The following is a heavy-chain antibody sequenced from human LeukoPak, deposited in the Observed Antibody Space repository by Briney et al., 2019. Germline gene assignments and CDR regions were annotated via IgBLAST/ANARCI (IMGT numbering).Heavy chain of an antibody. CDR1: GFTFNSYW. CDR3: ARVRFGDYEPEGYFDL. J-gene: IGHJ2*01. Sequence: GGSLRLSCVASGFTFNSYWMHWVRQVPGKGPMWVSRIHSDGSSTSYADSVRGRFTISRDNAKNTQYLQMDSLRDEDTAVYYCARVRFGDYEPEGYFDLWGRGTLVIVSS. V-gene: IGHV3-74*01. CDR2: IHSDGSST. D-gene: IGHD4-17*01.